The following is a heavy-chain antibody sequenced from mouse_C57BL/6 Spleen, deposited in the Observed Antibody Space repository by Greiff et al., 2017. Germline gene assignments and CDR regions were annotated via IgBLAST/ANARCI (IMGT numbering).Heavy chain of an antibody. Sequence: VQLQQPGAELVMPGASVKLSCKASGYTFTSYWMHWVKQRPGQGLEWIGEIDPSDSYTNYNQKFKGKSTLTVDKSSSTAYMQLSSLTSEDSAVYYCARGGGCSNHYFDYWGQGTTLTVSS. CDR2: IDPSDSYT. J-gene: IGHJ2*01. CDR3: ARGGGCSNHYFDY. V-gene: IGHV1-69*01. D-gene: IGHD2-5*01. CDR1: GYTFTSYW.